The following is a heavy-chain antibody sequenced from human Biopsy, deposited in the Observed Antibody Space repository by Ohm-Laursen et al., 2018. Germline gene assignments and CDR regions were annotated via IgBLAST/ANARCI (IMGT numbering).Heavy chain of an antibody. Sequence: SETLSFTCSVSAGSMNGYEWSWIRLAHGKGLEWLGYIYYSGGTKYNPSLASRVTFSVDMSKSQFSLKLYSVTAADTAVYYCARVEAGTYDALDIWGQGTLVAVSA. V-gene: IGHV4-59*01. CDR2: IYYSGGT. CDR3: ARVEAGTYDALDI. D-gene: IGHD1-26*01. CDR1: AGSMNGYE. J-gene: IGHJ3*02.